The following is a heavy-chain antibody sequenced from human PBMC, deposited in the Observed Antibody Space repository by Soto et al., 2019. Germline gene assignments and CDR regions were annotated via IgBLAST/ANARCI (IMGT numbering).Heavy chain of an antibody. J-gene: IGHJ4*02. V-gene: IGHV1-3*01. D-gene: IGHD2-2*02. Sequence: ASVKVSCKASGYTFTSYAMHWVRQAPGQRLEWMGWINAGNGNTKYSQKFQGKVTITRDTSASTAYMELSSLRSEDTAVYYCARGVGLYSNYDYWGQGTLVTVSS. CDR1: GYTFTSYA. CDR2: INAGNGNT. CDR3: ARGVGLYSNYDY.